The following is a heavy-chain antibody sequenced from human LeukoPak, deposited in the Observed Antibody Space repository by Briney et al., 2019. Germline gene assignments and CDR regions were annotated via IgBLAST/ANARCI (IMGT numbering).Heavy chain of an antibody. Sequence: PGGSLRLSCAASGFTFSSYAMSWVRQAPGKGLEWVSTISGSGGSTYYADSVKGRFTISRDNSKNTLYLQMNSLRAEDTAVYYCARGRGYSYGTKPYYFDYWGQGTLVTVSS. CDR3: ARGRGYSYGTKPYYFDY. J-gene: IGHJ4*02. D-gene: IGHD5-18*01. V-gene: IGHV3-23*01. CDR2: ISGSGGST. CDR1: GFTFSSYA.